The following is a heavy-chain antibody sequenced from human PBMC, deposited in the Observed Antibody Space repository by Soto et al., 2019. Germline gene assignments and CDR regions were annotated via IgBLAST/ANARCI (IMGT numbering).Heavy chain of an antibody. D-gene: IGHD1-20*01. Sequence: SETLSLTCTVSGGSISSSSYYWGWIRQPPGKGLEWIGSIYYSGSTYYNPSLKSRVTISVDTSKNQFSLKLSSVTAADTAVYYRATDLTGRGYWGPGTLVTVSS. J-gene: IGHJ4*02. V-gene: IGHV4-39*02. CDR2: IYYSGST. CDR1: GGSISSSSYY. CDR3: ATDLTGRGY.